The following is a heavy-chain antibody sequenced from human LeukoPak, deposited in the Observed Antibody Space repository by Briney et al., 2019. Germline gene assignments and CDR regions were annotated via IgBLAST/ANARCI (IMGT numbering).Heavy chain of an antibody. CDR1: GGSISPNY. Sequence: SETLSLTCTDSGGSISPNYWSWLRQPPGKGLEWIGYIHYTGTTRYNPSLNGRVTISVDTSKNQFSLKLRSVTATDTAVYYCARGAGWYGSWGQGTLVAVSS. V-gene: IGHV4-59*01. CDR3: ARGAGWYGS. CDR2: IHYTGTT. J-gene: IGHJ5*01.